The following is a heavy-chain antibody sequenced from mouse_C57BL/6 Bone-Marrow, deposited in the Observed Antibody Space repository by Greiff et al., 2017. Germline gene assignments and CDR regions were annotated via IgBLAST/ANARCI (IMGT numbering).Heavy chain of an antibody. CDR2: ISSGGDYI. CDR3: TRGGGSYAMDY. V-gene: IGHV5-9-1*02. Sequence: EVHLVESGEGLVKPGGSLKLSCAASGFTFSSYAMSWVRQTPEKRLEWVAYISSGGDYIYYADTVKGRFTISRDNARNTLYLQMSSLKSEDTANYYCTRGGGSYAMDYWGQGTSVTVSS. J-gene: IGHJ4*01. CDR1: GFTFSSYA. D-gene: IGHD3-2*02.